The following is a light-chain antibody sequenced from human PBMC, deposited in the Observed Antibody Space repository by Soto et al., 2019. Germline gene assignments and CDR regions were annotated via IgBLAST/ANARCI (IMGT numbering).Light chain of an antibody. CDR1: QGIRSD. Sequence: DIQMTQSPSSLSASAGDRVTITCRASQGIRSDLAWLQQKPGKAPQRLIYAASSLQSGVPSRFSGSGSGTEFTLTISSLQPDDFATYYCQQYNSYSSWTFGQGTKVDIK. CDR3: QQYNSYSSWT. V-gene: IGKV1-16*01. J-gene: IGKJ1*01. CDR2: AAS.